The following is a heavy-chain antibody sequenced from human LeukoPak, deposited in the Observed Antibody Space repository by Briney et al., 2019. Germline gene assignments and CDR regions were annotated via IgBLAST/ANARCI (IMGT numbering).Heavy chain of an antibody. D-gene: IGHD3-9*01. J-gene: IGHJ3*02. Sequence: SETLSLTCAVSGYSISSGYYWGWIRQPPGKGLEWIGSIYHSGSTYYNPSLKSRVTISVDTSKNQFSLKLSSVTAADTAVHYCARHGTKYYDILTGYYNAFDIWGQGTMVTVSS. CDR2: IYHSGST. CDR3: ARHGTKYYDILTGYYNAFDI. V-gene: IGHV4-38-2*01. CDR1: GYSISSGYY.